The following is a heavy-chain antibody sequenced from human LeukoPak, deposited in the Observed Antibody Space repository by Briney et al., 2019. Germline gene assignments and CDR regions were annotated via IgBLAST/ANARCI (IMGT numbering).Heavy chain of an antibody. Sequence: GGSLRLSCAASGFTFSSYWISWVRQAPGQGLEWMGWISAYNGNTNYAQKLQGRVTMTTDTSTSTAYMELRSLRSDDTAVYYCARDLGVAGNWYFDLWGRGTLVTVSS. CDR3: ARDLGVAGNWYFDL. D-gene: IGHD6-19*01. J-gene: IGHJ2*01. CDR2: ISAYNGNT. CDR1: GFTFSSYW. V-gene: IGHV1-18*01.